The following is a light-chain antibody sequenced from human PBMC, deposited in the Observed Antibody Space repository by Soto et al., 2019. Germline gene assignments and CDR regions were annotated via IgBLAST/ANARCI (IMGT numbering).Light chain of an antibody. Sequence: QSVLTQPPSVSGAPGQRVTISCTGSSSNIGAGYDVHWYQQLPGTAPKLLIYGNSNRPSGVPDRFSGSKSGTSASLAITGLRAEDEADYYCQSYDSSLSGHNYVFGTGTKLTVL. CDR1: SSNIGAGYD. J-gene: IGLJ1*01. CDR2: GNS. CDR3: QSYDSSLSGHNYV. V-gene: IGLV1-40*01.